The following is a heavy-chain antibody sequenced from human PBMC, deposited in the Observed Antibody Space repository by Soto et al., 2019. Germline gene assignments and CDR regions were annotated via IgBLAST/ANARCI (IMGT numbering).Heavy chain of an antibody. J-gene: IGHJ6*02. CDR3: ASRTYAMDD. CDR2: IFHNGNT. V-gene: IGHV4-4*02. CDR1: GGSISSSNW. Sequence: QVQLQESGPGLVKPSGTLSLTCAVSGGSISSSNWWSWVRQPPVKGLEWIGEIFHNGNTYSNPSLTGRVTMSVDKSKNQFSLNLNSVTAADTAVYYCASRTYAMDDWGQGTTVTVSS.